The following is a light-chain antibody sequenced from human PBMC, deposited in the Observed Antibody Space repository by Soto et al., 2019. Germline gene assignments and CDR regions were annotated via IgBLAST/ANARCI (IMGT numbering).Light chain of an antibody. Sequence: EIVLTQSPATLSLSPGEAATLYCRASQSVSSFLAWFQQKPDQAPRLLIYDASKRATGIPARFSGSGSGTDFTLTISSLEPEDFAVYYCQIRSNIFTFGPGTKVDIK. CDR2: DAS. CDR1: QSVSSF. CDR3: QIRSNIFT. J-gene: IGKJ3*01. V-gene: IGKV3-11*01.